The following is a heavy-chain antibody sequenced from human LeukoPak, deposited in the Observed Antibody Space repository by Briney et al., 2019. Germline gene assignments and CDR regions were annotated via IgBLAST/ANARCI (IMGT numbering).Heavy chain of an antibody. V-gene: IGHV4-39*07. D-gene: IGHD6-19*01. Sequence: SETLALICTVSGYSISSSSYYWGWIRQPPGKGLEWIGSIYYSGSTYYNPSLKSRVTISVDTSKNQFSLKLSSVTAADTAVYYCARGRLGKAVAGNWFDPWGQGTLVTVSS. CDR2: IYYSGST. CDR1: GYSISSSSYY. CDR3: ARGRLGKAVAGNWFDP. J-gene: IGHJ5*02.